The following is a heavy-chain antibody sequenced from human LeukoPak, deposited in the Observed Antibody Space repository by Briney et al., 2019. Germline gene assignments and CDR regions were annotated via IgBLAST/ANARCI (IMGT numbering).Heavy chain of an antibody. D-gene: IGHD6-19*01. Sequence: PSETLSLTCTVSGGSISSYYWSWIRQAPGKGLEWVSSIDYDGGSGHYADSVKGRFTISRDNSNNTLFLHLNSLRGEDTAVYYCTRNSGWYGLSWGQGTLVTVSS. V-gene: IGHV3-53*01. CDR2: IDYDGGSG. CDR1: GGSISSYY. CDR3: TRNSGWYGLS. J-gene: IGHJ1*01.